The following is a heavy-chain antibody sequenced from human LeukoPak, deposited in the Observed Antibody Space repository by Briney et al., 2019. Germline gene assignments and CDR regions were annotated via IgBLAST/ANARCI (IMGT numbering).Heavy chain of an antibody. J-gene: IGHJ4*02. CDR2: IIPIFGTA. CDR3: ATENPWFGELLPWAY. Sequence: SVKVSCKASGGTFSSYAISWVRQAPGQGLEWMGGIIPIFGTANYAQKFQGRVTITTDESMSTAYMELSSLRSEDAAVYYCATENPWFGELLPWAYWGQGTLVTVSS. CDR1: GGTFSSYA. V-gene: IGHV1-69*05. D-gene: IGHD3-10*01.